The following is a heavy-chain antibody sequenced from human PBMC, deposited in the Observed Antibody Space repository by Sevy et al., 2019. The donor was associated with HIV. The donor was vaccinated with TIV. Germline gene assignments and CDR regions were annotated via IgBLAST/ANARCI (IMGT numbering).Heavy chain of an antibody. J-gene: IGHJ4*02. V-gene: IGHV3-7*01. CDR2: IRPDGSDK. Sequence: GGSLRLSCAASGFTFSPYWMTWVRQAPGKGLEWVANIRPDGSDKCYVDSVKGRFTISRDNAKNSLYLQMNSLRADDTAMYYCARGVGIDCWGQGALVTVSS. CDR3: ARGVGIDC. CDR1: GFTFSPYW. D-gene: IGHD7-27*01.